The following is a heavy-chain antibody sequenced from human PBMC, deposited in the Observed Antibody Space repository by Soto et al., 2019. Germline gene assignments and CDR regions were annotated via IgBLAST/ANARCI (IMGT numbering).Heavy chain of an antibody. CDR3: AEGGDVNYYHGMDV. V-gene: IGHV1-18*01. D-gene: IGHD3-16*01. CDR2: ISAYNGKT. Sequence: QVQLVQSGGEVKKPGASVKLSCTASGYTFTSYGISWVRQAPGQGLEWMGWISAYNGKTNYAQNVQGRVTMTTDTATRTSNMELRSMRSDDTAVYYWAEGGDVNYYHGMDVWGQGTTVTVSS. CDR1: GYTFTSYG. J-gene: IGHJ6*02.